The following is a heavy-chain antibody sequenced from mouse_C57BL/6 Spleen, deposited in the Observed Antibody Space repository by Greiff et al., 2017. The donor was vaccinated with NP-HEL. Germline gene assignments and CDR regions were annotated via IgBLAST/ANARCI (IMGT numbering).Heavy chain of an antibody. Sequence: QVQLQQPGAELVRPGSSVKLSCKASGYTFTSYWMHWVKQRPIQGLEWIGNIDPSDSETHYNQKFKDKATLTVDKSSSTAYMQLSSLTSEDSAVYYCAIDDGYYNFDYWGQGTTLTVSS. V-gene: IGHV1-52*01. CDR3: AIDDGYYNFDY. CDR1: GYTFTSYW. CDR2: IDPSDSET. J-gene: IGHJ2*01. D-gene: IGHD2-3*01.